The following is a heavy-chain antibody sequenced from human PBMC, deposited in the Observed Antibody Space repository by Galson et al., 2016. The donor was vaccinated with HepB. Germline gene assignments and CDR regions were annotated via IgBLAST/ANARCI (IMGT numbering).Heavy chain of an antibody. Sequence: SLRLSCAASGVIFSNFNMNWVRQAPGKGLEWVSSISSSSSYIYYADSVKGRFTISRDNAKNSLFLQMNSLRVEDTAVYYCARDLGLGDDYWGQGTLVTVSS. CDR2: ISSSSSYI. D-gene: IGHD3-16*01. J-gene: IGHJ4*02. CDR3: ARDLGLGDDY. V-gene: IGHV3-21*01. CDR1: GVIFSNFN.